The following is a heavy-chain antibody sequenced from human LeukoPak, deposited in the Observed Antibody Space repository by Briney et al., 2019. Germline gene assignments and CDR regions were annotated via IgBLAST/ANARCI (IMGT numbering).Heavy chain of an antibody. Sequence: PGGSLRLSCAASGFTFSSYGMHWVRQAPGKGLEWVAFIRYDGSNKYYADSVKGRFTISRDDSKNTLYLQMNSLRAEDTAVYYCARDGYSGPLGETEFDPWGQGTLVTVSS. V-gene: IGHV3-30*02. J-gene: IGHJ5*02. CDR1: GFTFSSYG. CDR2: IRYDGSNK. CDR3: ARDGYSGPLGETEFDP. D-gene: IGHD6-13*01.